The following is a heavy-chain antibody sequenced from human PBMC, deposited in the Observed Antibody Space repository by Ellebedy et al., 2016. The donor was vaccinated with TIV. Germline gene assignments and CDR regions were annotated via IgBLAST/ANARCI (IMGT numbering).Heavy chain of an antibody. D-gene: IGHD3-22*01. CDR1: NSSVSSSYF. V-gene: IGHV4-38-2*02. CDR3: AREDSTGYYYFDH. J-gene: IGHJ4*02. CDR2: IYHYGTT. Sequence: GSLRLSCSVSNSSVSSSYFWGWIRQPPGKGLEWIGSIYHYGTTTYYSSSLTGRVTISIDTAKNQFSLKLTSVTAADTAMYYCAREDSTGYYYFDHWGQGSLVTVSS.